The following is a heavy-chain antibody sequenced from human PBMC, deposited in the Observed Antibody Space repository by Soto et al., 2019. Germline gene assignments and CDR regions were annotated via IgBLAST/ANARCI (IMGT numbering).Heavy chain of an antibody. CDR1: GGSINSDY. Sequence: TSETLSLTCTVSGGSINSDYWSWIRQPPGKGLEWIGYIYYRGSTNYNPSLKSRVTISLDTSMNQFSLKLSSVTAADTAVYFCARQGVEMTTIWANWFDPWGQGTLVTVSS. CDR2: IYYRGST. D-gene: IGHD4-4*01. V-gene: IGHV4-59*01. CDR3: ARQGVEMTTIWANWFDP. J-gene: IGHJ5*02.